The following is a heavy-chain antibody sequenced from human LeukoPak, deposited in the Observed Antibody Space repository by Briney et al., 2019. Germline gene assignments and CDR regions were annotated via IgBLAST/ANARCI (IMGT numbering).Heavy chain of an antibody. CDR2: ISSSSSHI. Sequence: PGGSLRLSCAASGFTVSSNYMNWVRQAPGKGLEYVSSISSSSSHIYYADSVKGRFTISRDNTKSSLYLQMNSLRAEDMAVYYCARGYCGGDCYGDWGQGTLVTVSS. V-gene: IGHV3-21*01. D-gene: IGHD2-21*02. CDR1: GFTVSSNY. CDR3: ARGYCGGDCYGD. J-gene: IGHJ1*01.